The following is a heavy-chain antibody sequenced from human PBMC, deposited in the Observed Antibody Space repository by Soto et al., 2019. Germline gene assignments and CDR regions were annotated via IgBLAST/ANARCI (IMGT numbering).Heavy chain of an antibody. Sequence: QVQLVQSGAEVKKPGSSVKVSCKASGGTFSNYAISWVRQAPGQGLEWLGGIMPSFDTAKYPQNFEGRVTITADETTSTAYMELSSLRSEDTAVYYCARGARYSGRRDVQHWGQGTLVTVSS. CDR1: GGTFSNYA. CDR3: ARGARYSGRRDVQH. D-gene: IGHD1-26*01. V-gene: IGHV1-69*01. J-gene: IGHJ1*01. CDR2: IMPSFDTA.